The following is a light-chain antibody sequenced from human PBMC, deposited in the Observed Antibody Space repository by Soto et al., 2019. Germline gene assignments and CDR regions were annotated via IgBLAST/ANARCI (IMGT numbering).Light chain of an antibody. CDR2: EVS. V-gene: IGLV2-14*01. CDR3: SSYTRSSTRV. CDR1: SSDVGGYNY. J-gene: IGLJ3*02. Sequence: QSALTQPASVSGSPGQSITISCTGTSSDVGGYNYVSWYQQHPGKAPKLMIYEVSNRPSGVSNRFSGSKSGNTASLTISGIQAEDEAEYYCSSYTRSSTRVFGGGTKLTVL.